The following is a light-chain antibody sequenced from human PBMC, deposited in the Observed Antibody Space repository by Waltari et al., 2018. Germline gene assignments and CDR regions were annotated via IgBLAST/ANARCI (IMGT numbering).Light chain of an antibody. V-gene: IGKV3-11*01. CDR2: DTS. J-gene: IGKJ4*01. CDR1: QSVSNS. CDR3: QQRNIWPLT. Sequence: EVVLTQSPATLSLSPGEGPTLSCRASQSVSNSLAWYQQKPGQPPRLLIYDTSNRASGIPARFSASGSGTDFTLSITSLEPEDFAVYYCQQRNIWPLTFGGGTTVEIK.